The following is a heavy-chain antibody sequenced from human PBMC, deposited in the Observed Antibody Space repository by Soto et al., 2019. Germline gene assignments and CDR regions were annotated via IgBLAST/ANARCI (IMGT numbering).Heavy chain of an antibody. V-gene: IGHV3-33*01. CDR1: GFTFSSYG. Sequence: GGSLRLSCAASGFTFSSYGMHWVRQAPGKGLEWVAVIWYDGSNKYYADSVKGRFTISRDNSKNTLYLQMNSLRAEDTAVYYCARDVIAIPGTLSFWFDPWGQGTLVTVSS. D-gene: IGHD3-10*01. CDR2: IWYDGSNK. J-gene: IGHJ5*02. CDR3: ARDVIAIPGTLSFWFDP.